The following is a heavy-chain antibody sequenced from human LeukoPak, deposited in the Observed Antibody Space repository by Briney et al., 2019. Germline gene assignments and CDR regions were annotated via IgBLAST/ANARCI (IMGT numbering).Heavy chain of an antibody. J-gene: IGHJ4*02. D-gene: IGHD6-19*01. CDR2: TKQDGSEK. V-gene: IGHV3-7*01. CDR1: GFTFSSYW. Sequence: GGSLRLSCAASGFTFSSYWMSWVRQAPGKGLEWVANTKQDGSEKYYVDSVKGRFTISRDNAKNSLYLQMNSLRAEDTAVYYCASGPQWLVPGIDYWGQGTLVTVSS. CDR3: ASGPQWLVPGIDY.